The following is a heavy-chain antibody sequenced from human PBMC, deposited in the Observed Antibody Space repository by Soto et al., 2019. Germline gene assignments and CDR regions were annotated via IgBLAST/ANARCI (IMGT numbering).Heavy chain of an antibody. Sequence: EVQLGESGGGLVQPGGSLRLSCAVSGLTVNSNYMSWVRQAPGKGLEWVSVIYTDGTTYYRDSVKGRFTISRDNSKNTLYLQMTSLRAEDTAVYYCARAAGLFWGQGTLVSVSS. V-gene: IGHV3-66*01. CDR3: ARAAGLF. CDR1: GLTVNSNY. D-gene: IGHD3-22*01. J-gene: IGHJ4*02. CDR2: IYTDGTT.